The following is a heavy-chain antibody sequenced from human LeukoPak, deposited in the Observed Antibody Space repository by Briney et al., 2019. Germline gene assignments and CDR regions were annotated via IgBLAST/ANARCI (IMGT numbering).Heavy chain of an antibody. J-gene: IGHJ4*02. CDR2: ISSSSSYI. V-gene: IGHV3-21*01. CDR3: ARDSAGTTGY. Sequence: GGSLRLSCAASGFTFSSYSMNWVRQAPGKGLEWVSSISSSSSYIYHVDSVKGRFTISRDNAKNSLYLQMNSLRAEDTAVYYCARDSAGTTGYWGQGTLVTVSS. D-gene: IGHD1-7*01. CDR1: GFTFSSYS.